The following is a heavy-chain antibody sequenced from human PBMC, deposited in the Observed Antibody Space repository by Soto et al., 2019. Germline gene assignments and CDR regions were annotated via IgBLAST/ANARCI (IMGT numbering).Heavy chain of an antibody. CDR1: GYTFASYG. Sequence: GASVKVSCEACGYTFASYGISWVRQTPGQGLEWMGWISAYNGNTNYAQKLQGRVTMTTDTSTSTAYMELRSLRVGDTAVYYCARDRSPGSIRGIVRKPDFDYWRQGTLVTVSS. CDR3: ARDRSPGSIRGIVRKPDFDY. J-gene: IGHJ4*02. V-gene: IGHV1-18*01. D-gene: IGHD3-10*01. CDR2: ISAYNGNT.